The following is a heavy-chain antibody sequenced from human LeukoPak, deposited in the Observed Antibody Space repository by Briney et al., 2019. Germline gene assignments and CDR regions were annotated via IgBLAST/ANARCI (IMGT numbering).Heavy chain of an antibody. CDR3: AKDRYYYGSGSYPLYYYYGMDV. Sequence: PGGSLRLSCAASGFTFSSYGMHWVRQAPGKGLEWVAVISYDGSNKYYADSVKGRFTISRDNSKNTLYLQMNSLRAEDTAVYYCAKDRYYYGSGSYPLYYYYGMDVWGQGTTVTVSS. CDR2: ISYDGSNK. CDR1: GFTFSSYG. D-gene: IGHD3-10*01. J-gene: IGHJ6*02. V-gene: IGHV3-30*18.